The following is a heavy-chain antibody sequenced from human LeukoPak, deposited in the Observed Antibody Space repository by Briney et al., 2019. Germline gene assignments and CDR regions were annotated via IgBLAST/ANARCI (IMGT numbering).Heavy chain of an antibody. D-gene: IGHD3-22*01. V-gene: IGHV3-23*01. Sequence: GGSLRLSCAASGFTFSSYAMSWVRQAPGKGLEWVSAISGSGGSTYYADSVKGRFTISRDNSKNTLYLQMNSLRAEHTAVYYCAKSGIPLHYYDSRETWGQGTLVTVSS. CDR1: GFTFSSYA. CDR3: AKSGIPLHYYDSRET. CDR2: ISGSGGST. J-gene: IGHJ5*02.